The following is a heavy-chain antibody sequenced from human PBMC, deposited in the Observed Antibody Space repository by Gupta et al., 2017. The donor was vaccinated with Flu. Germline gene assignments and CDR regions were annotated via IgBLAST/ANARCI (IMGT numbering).Heavy chain of an antibody. CDR1: GLTFSSYA. CDR3: AKGLVVIDY. V-gene: IGHV3-23*01. D-gene: IGHD3-22*01. Sequence: EVQLLESGGGLVQPGGSLRLSWAASGLTFSSYAMSWVRQAPGKGLELVSASSGRGGSTYYADSVKGRFTISRDNSKNTLYLQMNSLRAEDTAVYYCAKGLVVIDYWVQGTLCTVSS. CDR2: SSGRGGST. J-gene: IGHJ4*02.